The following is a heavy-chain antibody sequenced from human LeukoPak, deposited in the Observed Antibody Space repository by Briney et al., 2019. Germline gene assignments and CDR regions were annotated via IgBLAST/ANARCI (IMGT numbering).Heavy chain of an antibody. CDR2: VSADGSST. D-gene: IGHD2-2*01. V-gene: IGHV3-74*01. J-gene: IGHJ5*02. Sequence: GGSLRLSCAASGFTFSTYWMHWVRQAPGKGLVWVSRVSADGSSTTYADSVKGRFTISRDNAKNTLYLQMNSLRAEDTAIYYCARGPISSNPGTWGQGTPVTVSS. CDR1: GFTFSTYW. CDR3: ARGPISSNPGT.